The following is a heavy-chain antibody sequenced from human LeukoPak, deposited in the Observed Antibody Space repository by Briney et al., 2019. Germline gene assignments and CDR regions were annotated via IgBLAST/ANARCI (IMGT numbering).Heavy chain of an antibody. CDR1: GGSITSTNY. J-gene: IGHJ4*02. D-gene: IGHD3-16*01. Sequence: WETLSLTCGVSGGSITSTNYWTWVRQPPGKGLEWIGEDNQQGGTNYNPSLMGRFAISVDKYENHISLQLTSVTAADTAVYYCAREGGPYGPLDYSGQGTLATVS. CDR3: AREGGPYGPLDY. CDR2: DNQQGGT. V-gene: IGHV4-4*02.